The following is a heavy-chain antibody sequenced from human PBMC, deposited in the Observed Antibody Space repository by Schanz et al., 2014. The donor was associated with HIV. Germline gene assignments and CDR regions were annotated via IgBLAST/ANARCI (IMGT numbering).Heavy chain of an antibody. CDR1: GYTFSGYY. CDR2: MNPNSGVT. CDR3: ARGVDILTAFDY. D-gene: IGHD3-9*01. J-gene: IGHJ4*02. Sequence: QVQLVQSGAEVKKPGASVKVSCKASGYTFSGYYIHWVRQAPGQGLEWMGWMNPNSGVTEDAQKFQGRVTMTRDTSTSPVYMELYSLTSEDTAVYYCARGVDILTAFDYWDQGTLVVVSS. V-gene: IGHV1-2*02.